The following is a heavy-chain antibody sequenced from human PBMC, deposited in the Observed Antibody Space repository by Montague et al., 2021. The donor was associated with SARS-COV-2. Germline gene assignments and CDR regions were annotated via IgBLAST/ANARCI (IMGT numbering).Heavy chain of an antibody. CDR2: ISYSESA. D-gene: IGHD2/OR15-2a*01. V-gene: IGHV4-31*03. Sequence: TLSLTCTVSGDSFTTSGYFWTWIRQHPGKGLEWIGHISYSESAXYSPSVKSRLTTSVDTSKNQFSLELTSVTAADTAVYYCARLTPVGSTFFFEFWGQGILITVSS. CDR1: GDSFTTSGYF. CDR3: ARLTPVGSTFFFEF. J-gene: IGHJ4*02.